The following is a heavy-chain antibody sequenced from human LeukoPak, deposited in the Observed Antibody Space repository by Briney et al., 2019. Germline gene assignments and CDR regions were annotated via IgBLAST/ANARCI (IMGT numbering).Heavy chain of an antibody. CDR2: IRYDGSNK. J-gene: IGHJ4*02. CDR1: GFTFSSYG. D-gene: IGHD3-10*01. CDR3: AKEYYYGSGSYFGPDY. Sequence: GGSLRLSCAASGFTFSSYGMHWVRQAPGKGLEWVAFIRYDGSNKYYADSVKGRFTISRDNSKNTLYLQMNSLRAEDTAVYYCAKEYYYGSGSYFGPDYWGQGTLVTVSS. V-gene: IGHV3-30*02.